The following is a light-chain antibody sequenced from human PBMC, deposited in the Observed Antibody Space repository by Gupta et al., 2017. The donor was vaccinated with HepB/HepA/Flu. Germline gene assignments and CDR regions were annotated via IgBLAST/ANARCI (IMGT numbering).Light chain of an antibody. V-gene: IGLV3-21*03. CDR1: NIGSKS. CDR3: QVWDGDSDHYV. Sequence: SSVLTQPPSVSVAPGTTATITCGENNIGSKSVHWYQQQPGQAPVLVVYDDRDRPLGIPERFSGSNSGNTATLTISRVEAGDEADYYCQVWDGDSDHYVFGTGTKVTVL. CDR2: DDR. J-gene: IGLJ1*01.